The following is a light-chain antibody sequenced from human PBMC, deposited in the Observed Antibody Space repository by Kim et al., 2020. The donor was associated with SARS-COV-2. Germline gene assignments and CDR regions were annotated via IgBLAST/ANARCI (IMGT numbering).Light chain of an antibody. J-gene: IGKJ1*01. CDR2: AAL. Sequence: YASVGDRVKKTWRASEAFSDYLAGFQQKPGKAPKSLIYAALKLQSGVPSRFSGSGSGTEFNLTISSLQPEDFATYYCQQYKTYLWTFGQGTKLEIK. CDR1: EAFSDY. CDR3: QQYKTYLWT. V-gene: IGKV1-16*01.